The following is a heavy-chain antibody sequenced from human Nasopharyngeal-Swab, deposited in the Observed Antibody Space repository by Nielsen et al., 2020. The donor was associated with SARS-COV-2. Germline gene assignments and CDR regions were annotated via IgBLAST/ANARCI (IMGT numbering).Heavy chain of an antibody. CDR1: GGSFTSGAYY. J-gene: IGHJ4*02. Sequence: SETLSLTCSVSGGSFTSGAYYWSWIRQHPGKGLEWIGYSYYGGGTHYNPSLKSRVTMSIDASKNQFSLKLSSVTAADTAVYYCARVRYFDSSGYDYWGQGTLVTVSS. CDR2: SYYGGGT. D-gene: IGHD3-22*01. V-gene: IGHV4-31*03. CDR3: ARVRYFDSSGYDY.